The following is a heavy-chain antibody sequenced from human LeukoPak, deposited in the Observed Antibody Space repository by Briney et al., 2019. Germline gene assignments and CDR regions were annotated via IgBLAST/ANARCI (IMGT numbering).Heavy chain of an antibody. Sequence: GGSLRLSCAASGFTFSSYAMHWVRQAPGKGLEYVSAISSNGGSTYYANSVKGRFTISRDNSKNTLYLQMGSLRAQDMAVYYCARDHARYYGSGSYFDYWGQGTLVTVSS. CDR1: GFTFSSYA. CDR2: ISSNGGST. J-gene: IGHJ4*02. CDR3: ARDHARYYGSGSYFDY. V-gene: IGHV3-64*01. D-gene: IGHD3-10*01.